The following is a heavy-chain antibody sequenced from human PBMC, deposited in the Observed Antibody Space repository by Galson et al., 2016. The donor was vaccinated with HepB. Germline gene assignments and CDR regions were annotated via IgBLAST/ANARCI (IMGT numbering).Heavy chain of an antibody. V-gene: IGHV3-30*18. J-gene: IGHJ6*02. CDR2: ISYDGSNK. CDR1: GFTFSSYG. D-gene: IGHD4-23*01. Sequence: SLRLSCAASGFTFSSYGMHWVRQAPGKGLEWVAVISYDGSNKYYADSVKGRFTISRDNSKNTPYQKMNSLGAEDTAVYYCAKDRPPDYGCNYYCYYGMDGWGQGTTVTVSS. CDR3: AKDRPPDYGCNYYCYYGMDG.